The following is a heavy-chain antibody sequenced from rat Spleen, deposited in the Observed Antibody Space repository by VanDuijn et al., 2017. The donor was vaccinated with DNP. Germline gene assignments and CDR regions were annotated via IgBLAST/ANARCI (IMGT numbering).Heavy chain of an antibody. J-gene: IGHJ2*01. CDR1: GFTFSTAW. D-gene: IGHD1-9*01. Sequence: EVQVLESGGGLVQPGNSLKLSCATSGFTFSTAWMYWFRQFPEKRLEWVARIKAKSNNYATDYTESVKGRFTISRDDSKSSIYLQMNNLKEEDTAIYYCAREAMGISFDYWGQGVMVTVSS. V-gene: IGHV6-6*01. CDR2: IKAKSNNYAT. CDR3: AREAMGISFDY.